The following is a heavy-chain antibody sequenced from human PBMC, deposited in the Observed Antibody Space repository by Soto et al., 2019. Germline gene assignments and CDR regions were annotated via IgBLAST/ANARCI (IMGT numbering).Heavy chain of an antibody. CDR2: IYYTGAT. Sequence: SDTLSLTCXVFGGSIGSTRYYWGWVRQPPGKGLEWLGSIYYTGATQYNPSLEGRVTMSVDTSMNQFSLKLRFVTAADSAIYYCAREDRDDNRGPGNWGQGTLVTVSS. V-gene: IGHV4-39*02. J-gene: IGHJ1*01. CDR3: AREDRDDNRGPGN. CDR1: GGSIGSTRYY. D-gene: IGHD1-1*01.